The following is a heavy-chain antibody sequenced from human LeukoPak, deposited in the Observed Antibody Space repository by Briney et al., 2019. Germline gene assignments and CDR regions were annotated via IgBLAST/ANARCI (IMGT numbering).Heavy chain of an antibody. J-gene: IGHJ4*02. V-gene: IGHV3-9*03. D-gene: IGHD2-2*01. CDR2: ISWNSGTR. Sequence: GGSLRLSCAASGFTFDDYAMHWVRQAPGKGLEWVSSISWNSGTRRYADSVKGRFTISRDNAKNSLYLQMNGLRAEDMALYYCAKASGGYCSSITCYHFDYWGQGILVTVSS. CDR3: AKASGGYCSSITCYHFDY. CDR1: GFTFDDYA.